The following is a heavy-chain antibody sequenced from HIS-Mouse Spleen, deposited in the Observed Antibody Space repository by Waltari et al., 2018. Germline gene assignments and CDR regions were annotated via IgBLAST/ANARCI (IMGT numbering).Heavy chain of an antibody. CDR2: IYYSGST. D-gene: IGHD6-13*01. CDR3: AREIPYSSSWYDWYFDL. V-gene: IGHV4-39*07. Sequence: QLQLQESGPGLVKPSETLSLTCTVSGGSISSSRSYWGRIRQPPGKGLAWIGSIYYSGSTYYNPSLKSRVTISVDTSKNQFSLKLSSVTAADTAVYYCAREIPYSSSWYDWYFDLWGRGTLVTVSS. J-gene: IGHJ2*01. CDR1: GGSISSSRSY.